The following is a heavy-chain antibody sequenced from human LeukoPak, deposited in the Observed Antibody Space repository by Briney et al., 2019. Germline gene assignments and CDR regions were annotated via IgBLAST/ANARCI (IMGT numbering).Heavy chain of an antibody. D-gene: IGHD1-26*01. CDR1: GFTFSSYG. J-gene: IGHJ4*02. V-gene: IGHV3-30*02. CDR3: ATNHSGSYTFEY. Sequence: GGSLRLSCAASGFTFSSYGMNWVRQAPGKGLEWVAFIRSDGSNKYYTDSVKGRFTISRDNSKKTLYLQMNSLRAEDTAVYYCATNHSGSYTFEYWGQGTLVTVSS. CDR2: IRSDGSNK.